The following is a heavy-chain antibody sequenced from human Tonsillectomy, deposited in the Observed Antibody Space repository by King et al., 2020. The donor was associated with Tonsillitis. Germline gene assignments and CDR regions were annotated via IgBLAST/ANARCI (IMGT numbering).Heavy chain of an antibody. CDR3: AGRDPVHSDY. Sequence: QVQLQESGPGLVKPSGTLSLTCAVSGGSISSSNWWGWVRQPPGKGLEWVGGIYHSGRTNYNPSLKRRVTISVEKPKNQFSLKLSSVTAADTAVYYCAGRDPVHSDYWGQGTLVTVSS. CDR2: IYHSGRT. CDR1: GGSISSSNW. J-gene: IGHJ4*02. V-gene: IGHV4-4*02. D-gene: IGHD1-1*01.